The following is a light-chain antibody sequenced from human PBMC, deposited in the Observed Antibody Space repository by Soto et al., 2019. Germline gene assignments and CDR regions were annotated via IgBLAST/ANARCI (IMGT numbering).Light chain of an antibody. J-gene: IGKJ1*01. V-gene: IGKV1-9*01. CDR1: QSISNR. CDR3: QQLNSYPWT. Sequence: DIQMTQSPSTLSASVGDRVTITCRASQSISNRLAWYQQKPGKVPKLLIYAASTLQSGVPSRFSGSGSGTEFTLTISSLQPEDFATYYCQQLNSYPWTFGQGTKVDIK. CDR2: AAS.